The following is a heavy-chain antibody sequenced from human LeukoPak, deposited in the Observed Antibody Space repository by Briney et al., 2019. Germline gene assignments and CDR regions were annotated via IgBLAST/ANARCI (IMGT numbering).Heavy chain of an antibody. D-gene: IGHD5-18*01. CDR1: GFTVSSNY. CDR2: IYSGGST. J-gene: IGHJ4*02. Sequence: GGSLRLSCAASGFTVSSNYMSWVRQAPGKGLEWVSVIYSGGSTYYADSVRGRFTISRDNSKNTLYLQMNSLRAEDTAVYYCAGGTGGYSYGYSFDYWGQGTLVTVSS. CDR3: AGGTGGYSYGYSFDY. V-gene: IGHV3-53*01.